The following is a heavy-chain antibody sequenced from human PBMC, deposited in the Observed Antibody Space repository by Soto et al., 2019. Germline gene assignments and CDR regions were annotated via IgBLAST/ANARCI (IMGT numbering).Heavy chain of an antibody. CDR3: ARSVRLLGAFDI. V-gene: IGHV3-21*01. Sequence: GGSLRLSCAASGFTFSSYSMNWVRQAPGKGLEWVSSISSSSSYIYYADSVKGRFTISRDNAKNSLYLQMNSLRAEDTAVYYCARSVRLLGAFDIWGQGTMVTVSS. CDR2: ISSSSSYI. J-gene: IGHJ3*02. D-gene: IGHD2-15*01. CDR1: GFTFSSYS.